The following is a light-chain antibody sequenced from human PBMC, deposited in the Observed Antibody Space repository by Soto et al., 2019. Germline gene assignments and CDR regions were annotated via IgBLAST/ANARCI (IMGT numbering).Light chain of an antibody. J-gene: IGLJ1*01. V-gene: IGLV2-14*01. CDR3: TSYTTSSTRV. CDR1: SSDVGIYNY. CDR2: EVT. Sequence: QSALTQPASVSGSPGQSIAISCTGTSSDVGIYNYVSWYQQHPGKVPKLIIYEVTNRPSGVSIRFSGSKSGNTASLIISGLQAEDEADYYCTSYTTSSTRVFGTGTKLTVL.